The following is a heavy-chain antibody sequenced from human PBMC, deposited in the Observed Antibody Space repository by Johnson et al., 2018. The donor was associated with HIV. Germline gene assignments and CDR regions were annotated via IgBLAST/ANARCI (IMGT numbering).Heavy chain of an antibody. V-gene: IGHV3-66*01. CDR2: FYSGGTT. J-gene: IGHJ3*02. CDR3: VRDKSSGYFDAFDI. CDR1: GLSVSTNF. Sequence: VQLVESGGGVVQPGGSLRLSCAASGLSVSTNFMSWVRQPPGKGLEWVSIFYSGGTTNYADSVKGRFTISRDNSKNTVYLQMNYLRAEDTAVYYCVRDKSSGYFDAFDIWGQGTMVTVSS. D-gene: IGHD3-22*01.